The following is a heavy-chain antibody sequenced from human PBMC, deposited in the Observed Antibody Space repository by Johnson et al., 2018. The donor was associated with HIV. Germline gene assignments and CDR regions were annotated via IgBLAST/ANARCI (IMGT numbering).Heavy chain of an antibody. CDR1: GFTFSTYW. D-gene: IGHD2-21*01. V-gene: IGHV3-7*01. CDR2: IQQDGSEK. CDR3: ARGGGCGGDCYSGYDAFDI. J-gene: IGHJ3*02. Sequence: VQLVESGGGLVQPGGSLRLSCAASGFTFSTYWMSWVRQAPGKGLEWVANIQQDGSEKYYADSVKGRFTISRDNSWNTLSLEMKSLSAEDTAVYYCARGGGCGGDCYSGYDAFDIWGQGTMVTVS.